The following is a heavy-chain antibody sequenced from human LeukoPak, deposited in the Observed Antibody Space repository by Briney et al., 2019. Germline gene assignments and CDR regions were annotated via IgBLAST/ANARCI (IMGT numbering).Heavy chain of an antibody. V-gene: IGHV3-23*01. Sequence: GGSLRLSCAASGFTFSSYAMSWVRQAPGKGLEWVSAISGSGGSTYYADSVKGRFTISRDNSKNTLYLQMNSLRAEDTAVYYCAKPWGWLQLYYYYGMDVWGQGTTVTVSS. CDR1: GFTFSSYA. CDR2: ISGSGGST. D-gene: IGHD5-24*01. CDR3: AKPWGWLQLYYYYGMDV. J-gene: IGHJ6*02.